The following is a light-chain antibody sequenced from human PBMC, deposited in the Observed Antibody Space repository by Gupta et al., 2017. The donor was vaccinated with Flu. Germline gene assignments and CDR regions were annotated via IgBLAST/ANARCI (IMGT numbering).Light chain of an antibody. Sequence: STLVASVGDRVTITCRAGESVNMWLCWYQQKPMKAPKMLIYETSNLEVGVPSRFRGSGSGTDFTLTISSRQPDDFATYYYQHHNSYSVFAFGPGTKVDI. CDR1: ESVNMW. CDR3: QHHNSYSVFA. V-gene: IGKV1-5*03. J-gene: IGKJ3*01. CDR2: ETS.